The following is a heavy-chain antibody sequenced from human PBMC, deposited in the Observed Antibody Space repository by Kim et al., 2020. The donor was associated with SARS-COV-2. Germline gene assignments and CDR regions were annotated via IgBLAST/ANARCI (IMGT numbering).Heavy chain of an antibody. CDR1: GFIFRSNS. D-gene: IGHD4-17*01. J-gene: IGHJ6*02. CDR3: SKTVTGVLRAGVDF. CDR2: IGTGGTT. Sequence: GGSLRLSCSASGFIFRSNSMTWVRQAPGKGLEWVSGIGTGGTTYYADSVRGRLTISRDNPRNTLYLQMNSLRDADTAIYYCSKTVTGVLRAGVDFWGQG. V-gene: IGHV3-23*01.